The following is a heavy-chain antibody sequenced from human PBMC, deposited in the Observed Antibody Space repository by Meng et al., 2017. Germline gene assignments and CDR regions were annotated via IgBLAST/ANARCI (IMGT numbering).Heavy chain of an antibody. Sequence: SETLSLTCTVSGYSISSGYYWGWIRQPPGKGLEWIGSIYHSGSTYYNPSLKSRVTISVDTSKNQFSLKLSSVTAADTAVYYCAGSSSWPFDYWGQGTLVTVSS. CDR3: AGSSSWPFDY. CDR2: IYHSGST. D-gene: IGHD6-13*01. CDR1: GYSISSGYY. J-gene: IGHJ4*02. V-gene: IGHV4-38-2*02.